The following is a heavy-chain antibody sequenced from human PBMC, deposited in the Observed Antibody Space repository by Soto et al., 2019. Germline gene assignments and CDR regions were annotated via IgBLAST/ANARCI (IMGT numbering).Heavy chain of an antibody. Sequence: QVQLVQSGAEVKKPGASVKVSCKASGYTFTSYGITWVRQAPGQGLEWMGWISADKCNTNYAQQLQARVTITTDTSTSTAAMELRSRRSDDTAVYYCATDRGSSTLDYWGQGTLVTVSS. J-gene: IGHJ4*02. D-gene: IGHD3-16*01. CDR2: ISADKCNT. CDR3: ATDRGSSTLDY. CDR1: GYTFTSYG. V-gene: IGHV1-18*01.